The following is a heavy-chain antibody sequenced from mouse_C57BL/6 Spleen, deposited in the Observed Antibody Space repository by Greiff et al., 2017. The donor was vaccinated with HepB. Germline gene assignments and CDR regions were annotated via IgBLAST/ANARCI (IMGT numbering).Heavy chain of an antibody. CDR3: ARYPRQLRLHYAMDY. CDR2: IYPGSGST. V-gene: IGHV1-55*01. J-gene: IGHJ4*01. D-gene: IGHD3-2*02. Sequence: VQLQQPGAELVKPGASVKMSCKASGYTFTSYWITWVKQRPGQGLEWIGDIYPGSGSTNYNEKFKSKATLTVDTSSSTAYMQLSSLTSEDSAVYYCARYPRQLRLHYAMDYWGQGTSVTVSS. CDR1: GYTFTSYW.